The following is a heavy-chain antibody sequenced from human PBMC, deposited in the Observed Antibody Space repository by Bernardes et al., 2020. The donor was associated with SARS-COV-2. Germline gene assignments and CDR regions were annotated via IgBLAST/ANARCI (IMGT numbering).Heavy chain of an antibody. CDR2: ISSSSSYI. D-gene: IGHD3-22*01. J-gene: IGHJ4*02. V-gene: IGHV3-21*01. Sequence: GGSLRLSCAASGFTFSSYSMNWVRQAPGKGLEWVSSISSSSSYIYYADSVKGRFTISRDNAKNSLYLQMNSLRAEDTAVYYCAREKGYSYYYDSSGYEGFDYWGQGTLVTVSS. CDR1: GFTFSSYS. CDR3: AREKGYSYYYDSSGYEGFDY.